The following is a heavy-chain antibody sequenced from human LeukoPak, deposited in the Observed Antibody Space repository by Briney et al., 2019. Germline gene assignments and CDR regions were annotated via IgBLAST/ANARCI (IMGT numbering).Heavy chain of an antibody. Sequence: ASVKVSCKASGYTFTSYDINWVRQATGQGLEWMGWMNPNSGNTGYAQKFQGRVTMTRNTSISTAYMELSSLRSEDTAVYYCARVESLRYFDWLPKGYYYYGMDVWGQGTTVTVSS. D-gene: IGHD3-9*01. V-gene: IGHV1-8*01. CDR2: MNPNSGNT. CDR3: ARVESLRYFDWLPKGYYYYGMDV. J-gene: IGHJ6*02. CDR1: GYTFTSYD.